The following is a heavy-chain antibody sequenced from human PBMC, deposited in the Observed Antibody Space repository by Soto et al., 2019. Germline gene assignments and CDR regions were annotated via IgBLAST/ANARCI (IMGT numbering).Heavy chain of an antibody. CDR3: ATDRVVGVTAFEI. CDR1: GGSFSAYY. CDR2: INHSGST. J-gene: IGHJ3*02. D-gene: IGHD1-26*01. V-gene: IGHV4-34*01. Sequence: SETLSLTCAVYGGSFSAYYWSWIRQPPGKGLEWIGEINHSGSTNYNPSLKSRVTISVDTSKNQFSLKLSSVTPADTAVYYCATDRVVGVTAFEIWSQGTMVTASS.